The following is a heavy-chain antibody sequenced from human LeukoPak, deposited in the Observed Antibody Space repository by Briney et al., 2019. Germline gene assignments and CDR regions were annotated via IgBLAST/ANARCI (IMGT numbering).Heavy chain of an antibody. Sequence: PSETLSLTCTVSGGSISSYYWSWIRQPPGKGLEWIGYIYYSGMTNYNPSLKSRVTISLDTSKNPFSLKLSSVTAADTAVYYCARHTAMVTGDYWGQGTLVTVSS. V-gene: IGHV4-59*08. D-gene: IGHD5-18*01. J-gene: IGHJ4*02. CDR1: GGSISSYY. CDR2: IYYSGMT. CDR3: ARHTAMVTGDY.